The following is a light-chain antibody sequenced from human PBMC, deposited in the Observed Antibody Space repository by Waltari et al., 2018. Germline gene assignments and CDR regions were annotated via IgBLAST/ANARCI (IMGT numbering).Light chain of an antibody. CDR3: CSYTGSSTSYG. Sequence: QSALSQPASLSGSPGQSLTITCTGASTDLASYNLVAWYQHHPNRAPKLIIYEATKRPSGISHRFAGAKSGATASLRISGLQADDEADYYCCSYTGSSTSYGCGGGTKVTVL. V-gene: IGLV2-23*01. CDR1: STDLASYNL. CDR2: EAT. J-gene: IGLJ1*01.